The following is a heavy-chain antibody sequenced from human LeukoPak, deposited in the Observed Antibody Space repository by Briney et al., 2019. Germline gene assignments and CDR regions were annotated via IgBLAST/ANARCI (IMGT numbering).Heavy chain of an antibody. J-gene: IGHJ3*02. Sequence: SETLSLTCTVSGGSISSSSYYWGWIRQPPGKGLEWIGRIYTSGSTNYNPSLKSRVTISVDTSKNQFSLKLSSVTAADTAVYYCARVAYYYDSSGYYDAFDIWGQGTMVTVSS. CDR2: IYTSGST. CDR1: GGSISSSSYY. D-gene: IGHD3-22*01. V-gene: IGHV4-39*07. CDR3: ARVAYYYDSSGYYDAFDI.